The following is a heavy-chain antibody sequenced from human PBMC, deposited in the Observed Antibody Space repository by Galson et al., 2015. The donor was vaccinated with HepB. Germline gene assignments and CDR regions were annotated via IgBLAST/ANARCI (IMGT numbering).Heavy chain of an antibody. CDR3: ARDRGYSDSSGHYFSGFDV. CDR2: IYHSGNA. Sequence: LSLTCTVSGGSINNSYWNWIRQPPGRGLEWIGYIYHSGNANYNPSLRRRVTLSIDTSKNQFSLNLISVTAADTALYYCARDRGYSDSSGHYFSGFDVWGQGTMVTVSS. J-gene: IGHJ3*01. CDR1: GGSINNSY. D-gene: IGHD3-22*01. V-gene: IGHV4-59*01.